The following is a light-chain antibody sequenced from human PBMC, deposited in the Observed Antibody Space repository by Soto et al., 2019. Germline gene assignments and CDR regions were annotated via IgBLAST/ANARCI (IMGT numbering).Light chain of an antibody. CDR3: CSYAGSYTYA. CDR1: SSDVGGYNY. J-gene: IGLJ1*01. CDR2: DVS. V-gene: IGLV2-11*01. Sequence: QSVLTQPRSVSGSPGQSVTISCTGTSSDVGGYNYVSWYQQHPGKAPKLMIYDVSKRPSGVPDRFSGSKSGNTASLTISGLQAEDEADYSCCSYAGSYTYAFGTGTKVTVL.